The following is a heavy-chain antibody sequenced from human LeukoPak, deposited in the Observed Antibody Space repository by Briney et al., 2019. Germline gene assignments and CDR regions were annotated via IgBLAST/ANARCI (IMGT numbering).Heavy chain of an antibody. CDR3: ARDFDFWSGYIV. D-gene: IGHD3-3*01. V-gene: IGHV3-48*04. CDR1: GFSFSSYS. Sequence: GGSLRLSCAASGFSFSSYSMNWVRRAPGKGLEWVSHISTTSSPTYYADSVKGRFAMSRDNAKNSVYLQMNSLRAEDTAVYYCARDFDFWSGYIVWGQGTLVTVSS. CDR2: ISTTSSPT. J-gene: IGHJ4*02.